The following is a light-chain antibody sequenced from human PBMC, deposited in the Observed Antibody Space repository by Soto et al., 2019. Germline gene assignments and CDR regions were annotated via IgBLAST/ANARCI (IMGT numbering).Light chain of an antibody. CDR3: QQYNRWPRA. CDR2: GAS. V-gene: IGKV3-15*01. Sequence: EIEMTQSPATLSLAPGERVTLSCRASESVSTNLAWYQQKAGQAPRLLIYGASTRATGIPARFSGSGSGTEFTLTISSLQSEDFAVYYCQQYNRWPRAFGQGTKVDI. CDR1: ESVSTN. J-gene: IGKJ1*01.